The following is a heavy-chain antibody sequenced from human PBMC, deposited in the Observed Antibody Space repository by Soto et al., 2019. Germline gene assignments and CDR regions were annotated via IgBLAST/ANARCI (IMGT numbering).Heavy chain of an antibody. CDR3: ARDKCLESY. CDR2: ISSSSSTI. J-gene: IGHJ4*02. Sequence: EVQLVESGGGLVQPGGSLRLSCAASGFTFSSYSMNWVRQAPGKGLEWISYISSSSSTIYYADSVKGRFTISRDNAKNSLYLQMNSLRDADTAVYDCARDKCLESYWGQGTLVTVSS. CDR1: GFTFSSYS. V-gene: IGHV3-48*02.